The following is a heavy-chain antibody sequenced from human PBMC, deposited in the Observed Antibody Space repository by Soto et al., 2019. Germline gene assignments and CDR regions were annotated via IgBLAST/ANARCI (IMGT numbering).Heavy chain of an antibody. CDR3: ERSDSSGKTRYYFDH. Sequence: PSETLSLTCTVSGGSISSGSYYWSWIRQHPGKGLEWIGYIYSTESTNYNPSLKSRLSISVDMSASQFSLKLSSVTVADTAVYYCERSDSSGKTRYYFDHWGQGTLVTVSS. D-gene: IGHD3-22*01. J-gene: IGHJ4*02. CDR1: GGSISSGSYY. CDR2: IYSTEST. V-gene: IGHV4-31*03.